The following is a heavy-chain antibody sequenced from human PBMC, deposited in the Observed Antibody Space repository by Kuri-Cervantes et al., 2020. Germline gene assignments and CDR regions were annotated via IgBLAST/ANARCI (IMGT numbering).Heavy chain of an antibody. J-gene: IGHJ3*02. D-gene: IGHD1-14*01. CDR2: INSDGSST. Sequence: GESLKISCAASGFTFDDYAMHWVRQAPGKGLVWVSRINSDGSSTSYADSVKGRFTISRDNAKNTLYLQMNSLRAEDTAVYYCARDVRRPGAFDIWGQGTMVTGSS. CDR3: ARDVRRPGAFDI. V-gene: IGHV3-74*01. CDR1: GFTFDDYA.